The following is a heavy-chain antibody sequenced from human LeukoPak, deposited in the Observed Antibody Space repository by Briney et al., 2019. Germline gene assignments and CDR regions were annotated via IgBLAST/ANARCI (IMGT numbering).Heavy chain of an antibody. CDR2: VRNKANTYST. CDR3: ARAGGSGDYYSHYSDY. D-gene: IGHD2-21*02. J-gene: IGHJ4*02. CDR1: GFTFSAHY. Sequence: AGGSLRLSCAASGFTFSAHYMDWVRQAPGKGLEWVGRVRNKANTYSTDYAASVRGRFTISRDDSKNSLYLQMNGLKTEDTAVYYCARAGGSGDYYSHYSDYWGQGTLVTVSS. V-gene: IGHV3-72*01.